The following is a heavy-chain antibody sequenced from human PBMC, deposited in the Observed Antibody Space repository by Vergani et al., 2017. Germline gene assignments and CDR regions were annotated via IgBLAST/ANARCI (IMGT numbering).Heavy chain of an antibody. CDR2: IIPILGIA. V-gene: IGHV1-69*04. J-gene: IGHJ4*02. Sequence: QVQLVQSGAEVKKPGASVKVSCKASGGTFSSYAISWVRQAPGQGLEWMGRIIPILGIANYAQKFQGRVTITADESTSTAYMELSSLRSEDTAVYYCASGKEGDYYYDSSGYYSPFDYWGQGTLVTVSS. D-gene: IGHD3-22*01. CDR3: ASGKEGDYYYDSSGYYSPFDY. CDR1: GGTFSSYA.